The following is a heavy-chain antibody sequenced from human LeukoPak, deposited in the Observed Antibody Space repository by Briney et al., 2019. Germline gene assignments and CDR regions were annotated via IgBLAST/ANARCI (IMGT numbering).Heavy chain of an antibody. Sequence: GESLKISCKGSGYSLSSYWIGWVRQMPGKGLEWMGIIYPGDSDTRYSPSFQGQVTISVDKSISTAYLQWSSLKASDTAMYYCARRPHSSSWRFDYWGQGTLVTVSS. CDR2: IYPGDSDT. D-gene: IGHD6-13*01. CDR3: ARRPHSSSWRFDY. V-gene: IGHV5-51*01. CDR1: GYSLSSYW. J-gene: IGHJ4*02.